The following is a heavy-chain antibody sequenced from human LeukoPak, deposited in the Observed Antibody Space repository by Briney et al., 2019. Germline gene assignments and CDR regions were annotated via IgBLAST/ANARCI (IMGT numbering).Heavy chain of an antibody. V-gene: IGHV1-2*02. Sequence: ASVKVSCKASGYTFTDYYMHWVRQAPGQGLEWMGWIDPNSGGTKYAQGFQGRVTMTRDTSITTAYMELSRLRSDDTAVYYCARGGPSPTTVTSNWYFDLWGRGTLVTVSS. CDR3: ARGGPSPTTVTSNWYFDL. CDR2: IDPNSGGT. D-gene: IGHD4-11*01. J-gene: IGHJ2*01. CDR1: GYTFTDYY.